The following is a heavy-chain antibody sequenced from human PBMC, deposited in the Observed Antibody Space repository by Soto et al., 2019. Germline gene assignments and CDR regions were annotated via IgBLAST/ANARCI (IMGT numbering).Heavy chain of an antibody. CDR1: GFSFYNYG. D-gene: IGHD1-26*01. CDR3: ARDSALRKRYSDSWTPSWYFDL. CDR2: IWYDGSSK. J-gene: IGHJ2*01. Sequence: QVQLAESGGGVVQPGTSLRVSCEASGFSFYNYGMHWVRQAPGKGLEWVALIWYDGSSKYHADSVEGRFTISRDNSQKTLYLQMNSLRAEDTAVSYCARDSALRKRYSDSWTPSWYFDLWGRGTLVSVSS. V-gene: IGHV3-33*01.